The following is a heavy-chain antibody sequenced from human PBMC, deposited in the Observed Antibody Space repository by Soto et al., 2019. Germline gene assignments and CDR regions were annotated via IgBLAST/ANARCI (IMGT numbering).Heavy chain of an antibody. CDR3: AREGASGSHIGY. V-gene: IGHV1-69*01. CDR2: IIPIFGTA. J-gene: IGHJ4*02. D-gene: IGHD3-22*01. Sequence: QVQLVQSGAEVKKPGSSVKVSCKASGGTFSSYAISWVRQPPGQGLEWMGGIIPIFGTANYAQKFQGRVTITADESTSTAYMELSSLRSEATAVYYCAREGASGSHIGYWGQGTLVTVSS. CDR1: GGTFSSYA.